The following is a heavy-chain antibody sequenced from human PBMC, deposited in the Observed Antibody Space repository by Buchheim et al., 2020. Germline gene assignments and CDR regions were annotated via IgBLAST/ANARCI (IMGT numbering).Heavy chain of an antibody. CDR3: ARGFSDCWSGYTIPFDY. CDR1: GGSFSGYY. J-gene: IGHJ4*02. V-gene: IGHV4-34*01. Sequence: QVQLQQWGAGLLKPSETLSLTCAVYGGSFSGYYWSWIRQPPGKGLEWIGEINHSGSTNYNPSLKCRVTISVDTSKNQFFLKLSSVTAADTAVYYCARGFSDCWSGYTIPFDYWGQGTL. D-gene: IGHD3-3*01. CDR2: INHSGST.